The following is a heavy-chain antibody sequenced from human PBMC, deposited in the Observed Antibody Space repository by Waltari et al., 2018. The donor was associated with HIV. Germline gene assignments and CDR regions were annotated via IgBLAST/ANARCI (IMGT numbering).Heavy chain of an antibody. CDR1: NSSISANH. J-gene: IGHJ5*02. D-gene: IGHD3-22*01. CDR2: IYPDDTT. V-gene: IGHV3-53*01. CDR3: ATGVRYYGP. Sequence: EVLLAESGGGLIQPGGSLGLSCTASNSSISANHVTWIRWAPGGSLEWVAVIYPDDTTHYADSVSGRFTISRAKSRTKVFLLMNSLFVDDTATYFCATGVRYYGPWGQGTRVTVSS.